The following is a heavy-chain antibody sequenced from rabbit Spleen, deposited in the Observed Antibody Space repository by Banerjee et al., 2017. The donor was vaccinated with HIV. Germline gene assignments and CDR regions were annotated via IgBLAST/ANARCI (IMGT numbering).Heavy chain of an antibody. V-gene: IGHV1S7*01. Sequence: QLEESAGGLVQPGGSLKLSCKASGFTLSSYYMNWVRQAPGKGLEWIGYIDPVFGISYYANWVSGRFSISRENAQNTVFLQMTSLTAADTATYFCARDGAGGSYFALWGPGPLVTVS. CDR1: GFTLSSYY. CDR3: ARDGAGGSYFAL. J-gene: IGHJ4*01. CDR2: IDPVFGIS. D-gene: IGHD8-1*01.